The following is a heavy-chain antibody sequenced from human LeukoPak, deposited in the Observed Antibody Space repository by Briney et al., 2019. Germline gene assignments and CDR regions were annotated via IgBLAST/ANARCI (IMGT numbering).Heavy chain of an antibody. CDR2: MYYSGST. CDR3: ARQYYDRTGYYYFDH. V-gene: IGHV4-39*01. J-gene: IGHJ4*02. D-gene: IGHD3-22*01. Sequence: SESLPLTCTVSGNAITGSTYYWGWIRLPPGKGLEWIGSMYYSGSTYSNASLKSRVTISADTSRNQFSLKLSSVTAADTATYYCARQYYDRTGYYYFDHWTQGTLVTVSS. CDR1: GNAITGSTYY.